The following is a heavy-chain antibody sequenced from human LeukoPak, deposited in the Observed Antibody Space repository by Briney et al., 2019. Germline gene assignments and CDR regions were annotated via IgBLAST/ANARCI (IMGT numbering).Heavy chain of an antibody. Sequence: SETLSLTCTVSGGSVSSGSYYWSWIRQPPGKGLEWIGYIYYSGSTNYNPSLKSRVTISVDTSKNQFSLKLSSVTAADTAVYYCARAKLLVQGPLFDYWAREPWSPSPQ. CDR1: GGSVSSGSYY. V-gene: IGHV4-61*01. CDR2: IYYSGST. CDR3: ARAKLLVQGPLFDY. D-gene: IGHD3-10*01. J-gene: IGHJ4*02.